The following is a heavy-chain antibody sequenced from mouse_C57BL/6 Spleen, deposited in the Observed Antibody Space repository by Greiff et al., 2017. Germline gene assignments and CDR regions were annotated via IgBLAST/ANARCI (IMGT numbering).Heavy chain of an antibody. V-gene: IGHV14-4*01. D-gene: IGHD2-4*01. CDR1: GFNIKDDY. J-gene: IGHJ2*01. Sequence: VQLKESGAELVRPGASVKLSCTASGFNIKDDYMHWVKQRPEQGLEWIGWIDPEDGDTEYASKFQGKATITADTSSTTAYLQHNSLTSEDTAVYYGTTGLRLCDYWGQGTTLTVSS. CDR2: IDPEDGDT. CDR3: TTGLRLCDY.